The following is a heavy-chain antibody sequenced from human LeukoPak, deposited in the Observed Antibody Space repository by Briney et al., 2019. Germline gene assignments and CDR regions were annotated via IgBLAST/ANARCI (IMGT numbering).Heavy chain of an antibody. Sequence: GGSLRLSCAVSGFTVSSKYMSWVRQAPGKGLEWVSVIYSGGNTYYADSVKGRFTISRDNSKNTMYLQMNSLRAEDTAVYYCARVDSSGYYKNYFDYWGQGTLVTVSS. J-gene: IGHJ4*02. CDR1: GFTVSSKY. V-gene: IGHV3-53*01. CDR3: ARVDSSGYYKNYFDY. CDR2: IYSGGNT. D-gene: IGHD3-22*01.